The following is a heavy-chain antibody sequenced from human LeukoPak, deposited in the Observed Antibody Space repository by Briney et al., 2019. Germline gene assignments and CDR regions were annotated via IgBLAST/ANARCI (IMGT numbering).Heavy chain of an antibody. D-gene: IGHD5-18*01. J-gene: IGHJ5*02. V-gene: IGHV3-23*01. Sequence: PGGTLRLSCAASGFTFSSYAMSWVRQAPGKGLEWVSAISGSGGSTYYADSVKGRFTISRDNSKNTLYLQMNSLRAEDTAVYYCAKGYTAMVPGPSSSWFDPWGQGTLVTVSS. CDR2: ISGSGGST. CDR1: GFTFSSYA. CDR3: AKGYTAMVPGPSSSWFDP.